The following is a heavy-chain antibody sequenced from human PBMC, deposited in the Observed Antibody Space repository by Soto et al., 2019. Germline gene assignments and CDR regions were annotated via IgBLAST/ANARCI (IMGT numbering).Heavy chain of an antibody. CDR3: ARDEGADYIWGSYRTDAFDI. V-gene: IGHV3-48*01. D-gene: IGHD3-16*02. CDR2: ISSSSSTI. Sequence: GGSLRLSCAPSGITFSSYRMNWVRQAPGKGLERVSYISSSSSTIYYADSVKGRFTISRDNAKNSLYLQMNSLRAEDTAVYYCARDEGADYIWGSYRTDAFDIWGQGTMVTVSS. J-gene: IGHJ3*02. CDR1: GITFSSYR.